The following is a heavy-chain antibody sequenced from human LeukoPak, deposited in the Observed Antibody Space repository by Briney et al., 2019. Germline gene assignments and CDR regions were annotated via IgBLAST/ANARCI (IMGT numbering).Heavy chain of an antibody. CDR2: INPSGGST. Sequence: ASVKVSCKASGYTFTSYYMHWVRQAPGQGLEWMGIINPSGGSTSYAQNFQGRVTMTTDTSTSTAYMELRSLRSDDTAVYYCARDELSYQVLWDLDPWGQGTLVTVSS. CDR3: ARDELSYQVLWDLDP. J-gene: IGHJ5*02. CDR1: GYTFTSYY. D-gene: IGHD2-2*01. V-gene: IGHV1-46*01.